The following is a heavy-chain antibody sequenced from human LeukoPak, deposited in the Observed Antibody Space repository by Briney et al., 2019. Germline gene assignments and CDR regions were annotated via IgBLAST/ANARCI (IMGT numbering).Heavy chain of an antibody. CDR1: GFTFSSYW. Sequence: PGGSLRLSCAASGFTFSSYWMSWVRQAPGKGLEWVANIKQDGSEKYYVDSVKGRFTISRDNAKNSLYLQMNSLRAEDTAVYYCARLDFWSPTEVGDAETHYWGQGTLVTVSS. D-gene: IGHD3-3*01. CDR3: ARLDFWSPTEVGDAETHY. CDR2: IKQDGSEK. V-gene: IGHV3-7*03. J-gene: IGHJ4*02.